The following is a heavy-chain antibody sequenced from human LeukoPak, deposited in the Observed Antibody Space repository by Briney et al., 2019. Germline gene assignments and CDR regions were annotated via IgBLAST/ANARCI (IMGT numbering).Heavy chain of an antibody. Sequence: PGGSLRLSCAASGFTFSSYGMHWVRQAPGKGLEWVAVISYDGSNKYYADSVKGRFTISRDNSKNTLYLQMNSLRAEDTAVYYCARPALQFYYYNGMDVWGQGTTVTVSS. D-gene: IGHD2-2*01. CDR2: ISYDGSNK. J-gene: IGHJ6*02. V-gene: IGHV3-30*03. CDR3: ARPALQFYYYNGMDV. CDR1: GFTFSSYG.